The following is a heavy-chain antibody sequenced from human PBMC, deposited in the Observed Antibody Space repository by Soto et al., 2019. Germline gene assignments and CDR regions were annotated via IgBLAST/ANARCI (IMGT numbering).Heavy chain of an antibody. V-gene: IGHV5-51*01. Sequence: PGESLKISCKGSGYSFTSYWIGWVRQMPGKGLEWMGIIYPGDSDTRYSPSFQGQVTISADKSISTAYLQWSSLKASDTAMYYCARQVYLYYGSESYYTQDAFDIWGQGTMVTVSS. D-gene: IGHD3-10*01. CDR2: IYPGDSDT. CDR1: GYSFTSYW. J-gene: IGHJ3*02. CDR3: ARQVYLYYGSESYYTQDAFDI.